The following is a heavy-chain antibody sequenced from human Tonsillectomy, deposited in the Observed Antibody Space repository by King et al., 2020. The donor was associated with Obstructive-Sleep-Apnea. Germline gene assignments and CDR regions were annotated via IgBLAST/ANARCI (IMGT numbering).Heavy chain of an antibody. D-gene: IGHD3-9*01. Sequence: VQLVESGGGLVQPGGSLRLSCAASGFTFSSYAMSWVRQAPGKGLQCVSAISGGGGSTYYADSVKGRFTISRDNSENTLYLQMNSRRGEDTAVYYCSKHPYYEIVTGCSSDYAYFDSWGQGTLVTVSS. CDR3: SKHPYYEIVTGCSSDYAYFDS. CDR2: ISGGGGST. J-gene: IGHJ4*02. V-gene: IGHV3-23*04. CDR1: GFTFSSYA.